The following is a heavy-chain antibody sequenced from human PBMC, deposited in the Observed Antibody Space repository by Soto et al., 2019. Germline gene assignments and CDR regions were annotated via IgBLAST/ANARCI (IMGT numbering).Heavy chain of an antibody. D-gene: IGHD6-13*01. CDR1: GFTVSSNY. J-gene: IGHJ4*02. V-gene: IGHV3-53*01. Sequence: GGSLRLSCAASGFTVSSNYMSWVRQAPGKGLEWVSVIYSGGSTYYADSVKGRFTISRDNSKNTLYLQMNSLRAEDTAVYYCAREGIAAAGRGTDGYYFDYWGQGTLVTVS. CDR2: IYSGGST. CDR3: AREGIAAAGRGTDGYYFDY.